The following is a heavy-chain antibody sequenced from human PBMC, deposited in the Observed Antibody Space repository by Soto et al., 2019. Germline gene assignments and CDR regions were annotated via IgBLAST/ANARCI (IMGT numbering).Heavy chain of an antibody. CDR3: ARDPNGDHIGAFEF. CDR1: RFTFSNFA. D-gene: IGHD2-21*02. V-gene: IGHV3-23*01. Sequence: PGGSLILSCVGSRFTFSNFAITWVRQAPGTELDWVSSINGGITATHYADSVKGRVTISRDNSKNAVYLHISNLRFEDTAVYYGARDPNGDHIGAFEFWGHGTVVTVSS. J-gene: IGHJ3*01. CDR2: INGGITAT.